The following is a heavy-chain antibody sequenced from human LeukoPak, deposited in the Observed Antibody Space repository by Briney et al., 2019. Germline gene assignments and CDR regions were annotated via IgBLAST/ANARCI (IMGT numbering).Heavy chain of an antibody. V-gene: IGHV3-7*01. J-gene: IGHJ3*02. CDR2: MKGDGSEI. CDR3: ARPGYTAGYDI. D-gene: IGHD3-9*01. CDR1: GFTFSTYW. Sequence: GGSPRLSCAASGFTFSTYWMTWVRQAPGKGLEWVANMKGDGSEIYYVDSVKGRFTISRDNAKNLLYLQMNSLRAEDTAVYYCARPGYTAGYDIWGQGTLVTVSS.